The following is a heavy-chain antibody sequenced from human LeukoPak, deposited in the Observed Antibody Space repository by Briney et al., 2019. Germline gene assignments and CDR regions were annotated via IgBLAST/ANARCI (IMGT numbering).Heavy chain of an antibody. D-gene: IGHD2-2*01. J-gene: IGHJ4*02. CDR3: ARDSPAGTSWRSEPTFDY. V-gene: IGHV3-30*03. CDR2: ISYDGTNK. Sequence: GGSLRLSCAASGFTFSSYGMHWVRQAPGKGLEWVAVISYDGTNKYYEDSVKGRFTISRVNSKNTLYLQMNSLRPEDTAVYYCARDSPAGTSWRSEPTFDYWGQGTLVTVTS. CDR1: GFTFSSYG.